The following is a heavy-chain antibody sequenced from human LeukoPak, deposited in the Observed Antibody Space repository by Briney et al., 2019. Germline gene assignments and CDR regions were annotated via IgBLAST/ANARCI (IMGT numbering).Heavy chain of an antibody. V-gene: IGHV4-59*08. CDR3: AGRDGYNPYYFDY. CDR1: GGSISSYY. CDR2: IYYSGST. D-gene: IGHD5-24*01. J-gene: IGHJ4*02. Sequence: PSETLSLTCTVSGGSISSYYWSWIRQPPGKGLEWIGYIYYSGSTNYNPSLKSRVTISVDTSKNQFSLKLSSVTAADTAVYYCAGRDGYNPYYFDYWGQGTLVTVSS.